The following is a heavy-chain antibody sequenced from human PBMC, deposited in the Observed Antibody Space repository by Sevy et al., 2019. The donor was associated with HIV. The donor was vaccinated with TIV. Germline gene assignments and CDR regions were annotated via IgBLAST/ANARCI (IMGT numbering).Heavy chain of an antibody. V-gene: IGHV3-21*06. J-gene: IGHJ6*02. CDR2: ISSSSNFV. CDR3: ARDRGVPRTRGSYQYGMDV. D-gene: IGHD3-16*01. CDR1: GFPFSSYD. Sequence: LGGSLRLSCTASGFPFSSYDMNWVRQAPGQGLEWISSISSSSNFVYQADSVKGRFTISRDNAKNSLFLQMNSLTVEDTAVYYCARDRGVPRTRGSYQYGMDVWGQGTTVTVSS.